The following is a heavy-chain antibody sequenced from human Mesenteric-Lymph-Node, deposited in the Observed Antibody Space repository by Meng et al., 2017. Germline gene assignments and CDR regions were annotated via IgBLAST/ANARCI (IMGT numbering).Heavy chain of an antibody. Sequence: QGQPQQWGSGLLKPSEPLSLTCAVYGGPLSGYYSGWIRQTPGKGLEWIGDIDHSGSTNYNPSLKSRVTISVDTSKNQFSLKLTSVTAADTAVYYCARGELLWDYWGQGTLVTVSS. J-gene: IGHJ4*02. D-gene: IGHD2-2*01. CDR1: GGPLSGYY. V-gene: IGHV4-34*01. CDR3: ARGELLWDY. CDR2: IDHSGST.